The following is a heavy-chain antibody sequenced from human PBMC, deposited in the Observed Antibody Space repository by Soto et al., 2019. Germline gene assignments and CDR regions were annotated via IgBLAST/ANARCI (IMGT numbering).Heavy chain of an antibody. Sequence: ASVKVSCKVSGYTLTELSMHWVRQAPGKGLEWMGGFDPEDGETIYAQKFQGRVTMTEDTSTDTAYMELSSLRSEDTSVYFCVRDGGDCGYRLTYYYYMGLDVWGQGTTVTVSS. CDR3: VRDGGDCGYRLTYYYYMGLDV. CDR2: FDPEDGET. D-gene: IGHD2-21*02. J-gene: IGHJ6*02. CDR1: GYTLTELS. V-gene: IGHV1-24*01.